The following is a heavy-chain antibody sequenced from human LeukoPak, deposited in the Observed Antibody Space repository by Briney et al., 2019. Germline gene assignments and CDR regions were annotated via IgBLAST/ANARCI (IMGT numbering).Heavy chain of an antibody. CDR2: ISSSDSTI. J-gene: IGHJ6*03. CDR1: GFTFSDYY. CDR3: ARLLMVRGVISHMDV. V-gene: IGHV3-11*04. D-gene: IGHD3-10*01. Sequence: PGGSLRLSCAAYGFTFSDYYMSWIRQAPGKGLEWVSYISSSDSTIYSADSVKGRFTISRGNAKNSLYLQMNSLRAEDTAVYYCARLLMVRGVISHMDVWGKGTTVTVSS.